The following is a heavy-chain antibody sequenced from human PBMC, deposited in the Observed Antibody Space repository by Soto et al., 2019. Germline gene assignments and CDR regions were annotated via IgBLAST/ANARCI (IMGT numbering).Heavy chain of an antibody. J-gene: IGHJ6*03. Sequence: QVQLQESGPGLVKPSETLSLTCTVSGDSISNYYWSWIRQPPGKGLEWIGYIYHSGSTKYNPSRKSRVTISVAPSKNQFSLRLSSVTAADSAVYYCARSGDYTNYYYYYMDVWGKGTTVTVSS. V-gene: IGHV4-59*08. D-gene: IGHD4-17*01. CDR3: ARSGDYTNYYYYYMDV. CDR2: IYHSGST. CDR1: GDSISNYY.